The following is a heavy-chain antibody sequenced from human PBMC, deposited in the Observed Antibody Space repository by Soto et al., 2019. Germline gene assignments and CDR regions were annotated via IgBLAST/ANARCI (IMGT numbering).Heavy chain of an antibody. CDR2: INHDGNT. J-gene: IGHJ4*02. D-gene: IGHD1-26*01. V-gene: IGHV4-34*01. Sequence: SETLSLTCAVYGGSPSGYYWSWIRQPPGKALEWIGEINHDGNTNYNPSYKSRVAISVDTSKNQLFLSLTSVTAADTAMYFCARHHVRGRTIAGAAEFWGQGTLVTVSS. CDR1: GGSPSGYY. CDR3: ARHHVRGRTIAGAAEF.